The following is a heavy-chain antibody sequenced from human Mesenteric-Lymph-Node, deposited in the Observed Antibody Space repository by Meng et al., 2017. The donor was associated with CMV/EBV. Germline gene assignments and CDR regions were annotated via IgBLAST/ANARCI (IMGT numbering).Heavy chain of an antibody. CDR2: INHSGNT. J-gene: IGHJ6*02. D-gene: IGHD1-26*01. CDR3: ARLPAQGGSYAEYYYYGMDV. V-gene: IGHV4-34*01. CDR1: GESFSDYY. Sequence: SETLSLTCAVYGESFSDYYWNWIRQPPGKGLEWIGEINHSGNTNSNPSLKSRVAMSVDTSKNQFSLKLSSVTAADTAVYYCARLPAQGGSYAEYYYYGMDVWGQGTTVTVSS.